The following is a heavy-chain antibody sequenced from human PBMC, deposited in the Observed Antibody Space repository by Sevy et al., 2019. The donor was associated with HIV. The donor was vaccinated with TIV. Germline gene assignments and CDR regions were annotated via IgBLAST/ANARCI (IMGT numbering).Heavy chain of an antibody. D-gene: IGHD1-1*01. CDR1: GDSVSNDFAA. CDR3: AREDWNDVNFDY. Sequence: SQTLSLTCAISGDSVSNDFAAWNWIRQSPSRGLEWLGRTYYRSKWYNDYAVFVNSRITINPDTSKNQFSLQLNSVTPEDTAVYYCAREDWNDVNFDYWGQGILVTVSS. V-gene: IGHV6-1*01. J-gene: IGHJ4*02. CDR2: TYYRSKWYN.